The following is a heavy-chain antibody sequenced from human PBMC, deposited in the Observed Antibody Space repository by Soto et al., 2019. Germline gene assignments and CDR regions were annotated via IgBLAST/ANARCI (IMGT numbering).Heavy chain of an antibody. CDR3: ARGDYGSGSYWSLGDYFDY. J-gene: IGHJ4*02. CDR2: INHSGST. D-gene: IGHD3-10*01. CDR1: GGSFSGYY. V-gene: IGHV4-34*01. Sequence: QVQLQQWGAGLLKPSETLSLTCAVYGGSFSGYYWSWIRQPPGKGLEWIGEINHSGSTNYNPSLKSRVTIAVDTSKNQFSLKLSSVTAADTAVYYCARGDYGSGSYWSLGDYFDYWGQGTLVTVSS.